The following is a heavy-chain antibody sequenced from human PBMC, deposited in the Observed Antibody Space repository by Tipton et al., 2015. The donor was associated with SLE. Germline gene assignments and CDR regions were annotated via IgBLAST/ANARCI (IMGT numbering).Heavy chain of an antibody. D-gene: IGHD1-26*01. CDR3: AIRIVGATSFDY. J-gene: IGHJ4*02. CDR2: IYYSGST. CDR1: GGSISSGDYY. Sequence: TLSLTCTVSGGSISSGDYYWSWIRQPPGKGLEWIGYIYYSGSTYYNPSLKSRVTISVDTSKNQFSLKLSSVTAADTAVYYCAIRIVGATSFDYWGQGTLVTVSS. V-gene: IGHV4-30-4*01.